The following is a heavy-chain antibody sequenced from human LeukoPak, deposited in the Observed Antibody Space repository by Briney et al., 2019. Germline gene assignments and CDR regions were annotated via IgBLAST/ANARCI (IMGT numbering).Heavy chain of an antibody. CDR1: GFSVSGNY. D-gene: IGHD4-11*01. CDR3: ARVMTTYYYGVDV. J-gene: IGHJ6*02. Sequence: PGGSLRLSCAASGFSVSGNYMNWVRQAPGKGLEWVSVIYSGGSTYYADSVKGRFTISRDNSKNTLYLQMNSLRAEDTAVCYCARVMTTYYYGVDVWGQGTTVTVSS. V-gene: IGHV3-66*01. CDR2: IYSGGST.